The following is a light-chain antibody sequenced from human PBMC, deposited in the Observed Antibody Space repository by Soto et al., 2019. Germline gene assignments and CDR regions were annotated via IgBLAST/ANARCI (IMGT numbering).Light chain of an antibody. CDR3: QQYNIYLFS. Sequence: DIQMTQSPSTLSASVGDRVTITCRASQSISSWLAWYQQKPGKAPKLLIYDASSLESGVPSRFSGSGSWTEFTLTISSLQPDDFATSYCQQYNIYLFSFGPGTKVDI. CDR1: QSISSW. J-gene: IGKJ3*01. V-gene: IGKV1-5*01. CDR2: DAS.